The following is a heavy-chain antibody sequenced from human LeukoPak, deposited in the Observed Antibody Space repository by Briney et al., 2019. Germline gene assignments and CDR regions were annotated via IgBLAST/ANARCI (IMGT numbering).Heavy chain of an antibody. D-gene: IGHD3-22*01. V-gene: IGHV1-18*01. Sequence: ASVKVSCKASGYTFTSYDINWVRQATGQGLEWMGWISAYNGNTNYAQKLQGRVTMTTDTSTSTAYMELRSLRSDDTAVYYCARYYDSSGYIPFDYWGQGTLVTVSS. CDR3: ARYYDSSGYIPFDY. CDR1: GYTFTSYD. J-gene: IGHJ4*02. CDR2: ISAYNGNT.